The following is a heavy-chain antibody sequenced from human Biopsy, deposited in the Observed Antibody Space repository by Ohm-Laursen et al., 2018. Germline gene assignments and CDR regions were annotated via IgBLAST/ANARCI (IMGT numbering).Heavy chain of an antibody. CDR3: GNEVHGRDY. V-gene: IGHV4-34*08. CDR2: INQAGTT. D-gene: IGHD2-15*01. Sequence: GTLSLTCPVFGKTFSNYQWSWIRQPPGKGLEWIGQINQAGTTNYNPSLKSRVSISADASKYEFSLRLTSVTAADTAVYLCGNEVHGRDYWGLGAQVTVSS. CDR1: GKTFSNYQ. J-gene: IGHJ4*02.